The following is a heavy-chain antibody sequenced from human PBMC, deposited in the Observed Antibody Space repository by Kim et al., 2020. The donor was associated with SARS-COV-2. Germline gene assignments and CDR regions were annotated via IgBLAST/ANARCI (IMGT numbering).Heavy chain of an antibody. CDR2: ISSNGGST. V-gene: IGHV3-64*01. Sequence: GGSLRLSCAASGFTFSSYDMHWVRQAPGKGLEYVSAISSNGGSTYYANSVKGRFTISRDNSKNTLYLQMSSLRAEDTAVYYCARHSSAGLLWGQGTLVTVSS. CDR3: ARHSSAGLL. D-gene: IGHD5-18*01. CDR1: GFTFSSYD. J-gene: IGHJ4*02.